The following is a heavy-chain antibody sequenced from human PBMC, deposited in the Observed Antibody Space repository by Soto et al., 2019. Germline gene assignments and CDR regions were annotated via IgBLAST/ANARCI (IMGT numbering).Heavy chain of an antibody. D-gene: IGHD6-13*01. V-gene: IGHV3-7*05. Sequence: ESGGALVQPGGSLRLSRAASGFTLSAYWMTWVRQAPGKGLEWVANINRDGSKKSYLDSVRGRFTISRDNVGNSLYLQMDSLRADDTALYYCARDVSPGSSSLYLDAFDIWGQGTMVTVSS. CDR3: ARDVSPGSSSLYLDAFDI. CDR2: INRDGSKK. CDR1: GFTLSAYW. J-gene: IGHJ3*02.